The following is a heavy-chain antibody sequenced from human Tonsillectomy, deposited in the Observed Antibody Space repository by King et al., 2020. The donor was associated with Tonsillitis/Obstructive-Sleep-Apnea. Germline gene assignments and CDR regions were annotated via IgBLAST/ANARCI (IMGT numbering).Heavy chain of an antibody. V-gene: IGHV3-7*01. Sequence: VQLVESGGGLVQPGGSLRLSCAASGFTCSSYWMSWVRQAPGKGLEWGANIKQDGSEKYYVDSVKGRFTISKDNAKNSLYLQMNSLRAEDTAVYYCARDYCSSTSCYDYWGQGTLVTVSS. CDR3: ARDYCSSTSCYDY. D-gene: IGHD2-2*01. CDR1: GFTCSSYW. CDR2: IKQDGSEK. J-gene: IGHJ4*02.